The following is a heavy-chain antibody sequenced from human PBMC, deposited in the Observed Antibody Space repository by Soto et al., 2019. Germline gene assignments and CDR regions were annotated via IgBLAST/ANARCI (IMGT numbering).Heavy chain of an antibody. CDR1: GFPFSSYA. CDR3: AKDGQIYASGSGDYGMDV. Sequence: LRLSCAASGFPFSSYAMNWVRQAPGKGLEWVSTITGGGGRTSYADSVKGRFTISRDNSKNTLYLQMNSLRAEDTAIYYCAKDGQIYASGSGDYGMDVWGQGTTVTVSS. CDR2: ITGGGGRT. V-gene: IGHV3-23*01. D-gene: IGHD3-10*01. J-gene: IGHJ6*02.